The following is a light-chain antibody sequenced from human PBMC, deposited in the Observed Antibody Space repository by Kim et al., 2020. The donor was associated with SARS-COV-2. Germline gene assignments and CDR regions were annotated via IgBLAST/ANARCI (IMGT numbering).Light chain of an antibody. J-gene: IGKJ4*01. Sequence: DIQMTQSPSSLSASVGDRVTITCRASQTISTYLNWYQQKPGKAPKLLIYLTSTLQSGVPSRFSGSGSETDFTLTISSLQPEDFATYYCQQSYSAPLTFGGGTKVDIK. CDR2: LTS. CDR1: QTISTY. V-gene: IGKV1-39*01. CDR3: QQSYSAPLT.